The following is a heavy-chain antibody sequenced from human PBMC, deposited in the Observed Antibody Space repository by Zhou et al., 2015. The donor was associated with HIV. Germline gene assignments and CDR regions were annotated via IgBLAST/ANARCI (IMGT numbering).Heavy chain of an antibody. J-gene: IGHJ4*02. Sequence: QVQLVQSGAEVKKPGSSVKVSCKASGGTFSSYTISWVRQAPGQGLEWMGRIIPILGIANYAQKFQGRVTITADKSTSTAYMELSSLRSEDTAVYYCARDPIFVVDSRTGIAVAGNDYFDYWGQGTLGHRLL. V-gene: IGHV1-69*08. CDR1: GGTFSSYT. D-gene: IGHD6-19*01. CDR3: ARDPIFVVDSRTGIAVAGNDYFDY. CDR2: IIPILGIA.